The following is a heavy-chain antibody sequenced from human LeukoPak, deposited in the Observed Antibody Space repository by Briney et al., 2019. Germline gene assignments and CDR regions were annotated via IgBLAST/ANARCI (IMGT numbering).Heavy chain of an antibody. J-gene: IGHJ4*02. CDR1: GYTFTGYY. CDR2: INPNSGGT. Sequence: ASVKVSCKASGYTFTGYYMHWVRQAPGQGLEWMGCINPNSGGTKYAQKFQGGVTLTRDTSISTAYMELSRLRSDDTAVYYCARRGAGTHFDYWGQGTLVTVSS. D-gene: IGHD6-19*01. CDR3: ARRGAGTHFDY. V-gene: IGHV1-2*02.